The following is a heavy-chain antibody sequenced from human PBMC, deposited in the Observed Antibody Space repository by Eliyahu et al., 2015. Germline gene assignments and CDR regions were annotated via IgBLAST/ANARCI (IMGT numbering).Heavy chain of an antibody. CDR3: ARALVFLRRFDY. CDR1: GGSFSGYY. V-gene: IGHV4-34*01. Sequence: QVQLQQWGAGLLKPSETLSLTCXVYGGSFSGYYWSWIRQPPGKGLEWIGEINHSGSTNYNPSLKSRVTISVDTSKNQFSLKLSSVTAADTAVYYCARALVFLRRFDYWGQGTLVTVSS. J-gene: IGHJ4*02. D-gene: IGHD4-17*01. CDR2: INHSGST.